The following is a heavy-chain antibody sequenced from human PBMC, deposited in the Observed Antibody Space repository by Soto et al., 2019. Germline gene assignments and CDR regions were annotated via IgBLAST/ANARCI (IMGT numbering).Heavy chain of an antibody. Sequence: GGSLRLSCAASGFTFSSYAMHWVRQAPGKGLEWVAVISYDGSNKYYADSVKGRFTISRDNSKNTLYLQMNSLRAEDTAVYYCARSIAAAGRNWFDPWGQGTLVTVSS. CDR3: ARSIAAAGRNWFDP. CDR2: ISYDGSNK. CDR1: GFTFSSYA. V-gene: IGHV3-30-3*01. J-gene: IGHJ5*02. D-gene: IGHD6-13*01.